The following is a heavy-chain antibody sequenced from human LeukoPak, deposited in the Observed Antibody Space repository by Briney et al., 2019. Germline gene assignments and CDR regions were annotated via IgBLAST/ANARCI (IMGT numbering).Heavy chain of an antibody. J-gene: IGHJ4*02. CDR2: IYYSGST. Sequence: SETLSLTCTVSGGSISSHYWSWIRQPPGKGLEWIGYIYYSGSTNYNPSLKSRVTISVDTSKNQFSLKLSSVTAADTAVYYCARDGISSGRYDTYDYWGQGTLVTVSS. CDR3: ARDGISSGRYDTYDY. CDR1: GGSISSHY. D-gene: IGHD6-19*01. V-gene: IGHV4-59*11.